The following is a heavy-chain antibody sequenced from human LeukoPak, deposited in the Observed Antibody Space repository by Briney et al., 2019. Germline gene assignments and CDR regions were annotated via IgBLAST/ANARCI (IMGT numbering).Heavy chain of an antibody. V-gene: IGHV3-30*02. D-gene: IGHD2-2*01. CDR2: IRYHGSDK. CDR3: ARSPTSWYFDY. Sequence: GGSLRLSCAASGFTFSGSGMHWVRQAPGKGLEWVAFIRYHGSDKYYADSVKGRFTISRDNSKNTLYLQMNSLRPGDTSVYFCARSPTSWYFDYWGQGTLVTVSS. CDR1: GFTFSGSG. J-gene: IGHJ4*02.